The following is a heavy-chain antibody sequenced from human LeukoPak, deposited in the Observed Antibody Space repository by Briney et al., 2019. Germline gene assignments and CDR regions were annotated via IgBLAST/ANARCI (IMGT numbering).Heavy chain of an antibody. CDR1: GFTFSSYA. Sequence: GGSLRLSCAASGFTFSSYAMHWVRQAPGKGLDWVALISHDGSQRYYTDSVRGRFTISRDNSKNTLYLKMDSLRAEDTAVYYCAKGQNRNGGALAYWGQGTLVTVSS. J-gene: IGHJ4*02. V-gene: IGHV3-30*04. CDR2: ISHDGSQR. D-gene: IGHD3-16*01. CDR3: AKGQNRNGGALAY.